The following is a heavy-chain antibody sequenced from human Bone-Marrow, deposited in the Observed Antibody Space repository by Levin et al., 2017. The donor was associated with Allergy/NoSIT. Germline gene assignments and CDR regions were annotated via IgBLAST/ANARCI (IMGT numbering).Heavy chain of an antibody. V-gene: IGHV1-69*02. Sequence: GGSLRLSCKASGGTFSSYTISWVRQAPGQGLEWMGRIIPILGIANYAQKFQGRVTITADKSTSTAYMELSSLRSEDTAVYYCAERDGYNSGDYWGQGTLVTVSS. CDR1: GGTFSSYT. D-gene: IGHD5-24*01. CDR3: AERDGYNSGDY. CDR2: IIPILGIA. J-gene: IGHJ4*02.